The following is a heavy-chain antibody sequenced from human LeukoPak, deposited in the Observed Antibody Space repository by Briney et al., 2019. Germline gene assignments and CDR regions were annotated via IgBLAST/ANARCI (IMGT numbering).Heavy chain of an antibody. CDR3: AKDPPYCGGDCYYDY. J-gene: IGHJ4*02. Sequence: VGSLRLSCAASGFTFSSYGMHWVRQAPGKGLEWVAVIWYDGSNKYYADSVKGRFTISRDNSKNTLYLQMNSLRAEDTAVYYCAKDPPYCGGDCYYDYWGQGTLVTVSS. D-gene: IGHD2-21*02. CDR2: IWYDGSNK. CDR1: GFTFSSYG. V-gene: IGHV3-33*06.